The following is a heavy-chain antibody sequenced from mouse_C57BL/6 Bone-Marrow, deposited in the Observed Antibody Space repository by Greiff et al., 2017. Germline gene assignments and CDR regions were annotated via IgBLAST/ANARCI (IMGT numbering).Heavy chain of an antibody. CDR2: IYPNYGTT. J-gene: IGHJ3*01. D-gene: IGHD6-1*01. CDR1: GYSFTDYN. CDR3: ARECDVFVAY. Sequence: VQLQQSGAELVKPGASVKISCKASGYSFTDYNMNWVKQSPGQGLEWIGGIYPNYGTTSYNQKFKGKATLTVDQSSSTAYMQLNSLTSEDSAVYDCARECDVFVAYWGQGTLLTVSA. V-gene: IGHV1-39*01.